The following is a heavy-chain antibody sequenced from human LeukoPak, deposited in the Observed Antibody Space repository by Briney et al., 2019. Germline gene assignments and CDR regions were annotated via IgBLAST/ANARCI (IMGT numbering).Heavy chain of an antibody. CDR1: GDSFSGYY. D-gene: IGHD3-22*01. V-gene: IGHV4-34*01. J-gene: IGHJ4*02. CDR2: INHSGST. CDR3: ARQILGYYYDSSGSFDY. Sequence: PSETLSLTCAVYGDSFSGYYWSWIRQPPGKGLEWIGEINHSGSTNYNPSLKSRVTISVDTSKNQFSLKLSSVTAADTAVYYCARQILGYYYDSSGSFDYWGQGTLVTVSS.